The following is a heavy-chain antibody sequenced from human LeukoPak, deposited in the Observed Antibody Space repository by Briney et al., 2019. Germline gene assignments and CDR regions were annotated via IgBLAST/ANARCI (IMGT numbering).Heavy chain of an antibody. CDR2: IYHTGST. D-gene: IGHD2-21*02. V-gene: IGHV4-4*02. Sequence: PSETLSLTCAVSGGSISNNNWWSWVRQTPGKGLEWIGEIYHTGSTNYNPSLKSRVTLSLDKSKNQFSLKVSSATAADTAVYYCARRAYCGGDCYSIDSWGQGTLVTVSS. J-gene: IGHJ4*02. CDR3: ARRAYCGGDCYSIDS. CDR1: GGSISNNNW.